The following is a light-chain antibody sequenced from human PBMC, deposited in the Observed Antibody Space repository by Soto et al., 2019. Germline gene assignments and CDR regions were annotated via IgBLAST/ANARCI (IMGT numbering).Light chain of an antibody. CDR1: QNVGSRY. Sequence: LLTQCPGTLSLSPGERATLSCRASQNVGSRYLAWYQQKPGQAPRLLIYGTSNRATGIPDRFSGSGSGTDFSLTISSLEPGDLAVYYCQQYGSSPRTFGQGTKVDIK. CDR2: GTS. V-gene: IGKV3-20*01. CDR3: QQYGSSPRT. J-gene: IGKJ1*01.